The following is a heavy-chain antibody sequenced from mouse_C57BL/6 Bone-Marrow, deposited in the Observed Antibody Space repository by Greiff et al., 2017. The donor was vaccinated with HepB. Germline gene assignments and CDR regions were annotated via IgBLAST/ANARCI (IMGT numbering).Heavy chain of an antibody. CDR3: ARSPDHYSKGYYAMDY. CDR1: GFSLTSYA. J-gene: IGHJ4*01. Sequence: VQVVESGPGLVAPSQSLSITCTVSGFSLTSYAISWVRQPPGKGLEWLGVIWTGGGTNYNSALKSRLSISKDNYKSQVFLKMNSLQTDDTARYYCARSPDHYSKGYYAMDYWGQGTSVTVSS. V-gene: IGHV2-9-1*01. D-gene: IGHD2-5*01. CDR2: IWTGGGT.